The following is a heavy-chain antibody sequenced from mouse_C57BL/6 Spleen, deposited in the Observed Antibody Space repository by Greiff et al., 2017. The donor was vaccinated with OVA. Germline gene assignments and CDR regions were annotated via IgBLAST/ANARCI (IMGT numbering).Heavy chain of an antibody. CDR2: ISSGGSYP. Sequence: EVMLVESGGDLVKPGGSLKLSCAASGFTFSSYGMSWVRQTPDKRLEWVATISSGGSYPYYTDSVKGRFHISRDNAKNTLYRQRSRWKSEDTAMYYCARHRDYGSSYYWYFDVWGTGTTVTVSS. D-gene: IGHD1-1*01. J-gene: IGHJ1*03. V-gene: IGHV5-6*02. CDR1: GFTFSSYG. CDR3: ARHRDYGSSYYWYFDV.